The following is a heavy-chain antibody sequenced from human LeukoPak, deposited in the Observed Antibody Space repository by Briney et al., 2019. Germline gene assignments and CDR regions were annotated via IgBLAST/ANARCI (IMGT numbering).Heavy chain of an antibody. CDR2: INHSGST. D-gene: IGHD5-24*01. V-gene: IGHV4-34*01. CDR3: ARDRDGYNYPYYYYYMDV. CDR1: GGSFSGYY. Sequence: SETLSLTCAVYGGSFSGYYWSWIRQPPGKGLEWIGEINHSGSTNYNPSLKSRVTISVDTSKNQFSLKLSSVTAADTAVYYCARDRDGYNYPYYYYYMDVWGKGTTVTISS. J-gene: IGHJ6*03.